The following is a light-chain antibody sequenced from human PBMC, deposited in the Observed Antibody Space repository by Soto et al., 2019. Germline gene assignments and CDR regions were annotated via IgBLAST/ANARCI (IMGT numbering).Light chain of an antibody. CDR3: NSYTTSNTFV. J-gene: IGLJ1*01. V-gene: IGLV2-14*03. Sequence: TQPASVSGSPGQAITGSGSGTSSDIGAHNFVSWYQQHPGKAPKLIIYEVINRPSGVSDRFSGSKSGNTASLTISGLQSEDEADYYCNSYTTSNTFVFGSGTKVTV. CDR1: SSDIGAHNF. CDR2: EVI.